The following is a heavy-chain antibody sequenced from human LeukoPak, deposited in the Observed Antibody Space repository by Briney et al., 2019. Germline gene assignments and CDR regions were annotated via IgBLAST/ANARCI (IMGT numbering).Heavy chain of an antibody. J-gene: IGHJ4*02. V-gene: IGHV4-39*02. CDR3: ARENSSSPDY. Sequence: SETLSLTCTVSGGSISSSSYYWGWIRQPPGKGLEWIGSIYYSGSTYYNPSLKSRVTISVDTSKNQFSLKLSSVTAADTAVYCCARENSSSPDYWGQGTLVTVSS. CDR2: IYYSGST. D-gene: IGHD6-6*01. CDR1: GGSISSSSYY.